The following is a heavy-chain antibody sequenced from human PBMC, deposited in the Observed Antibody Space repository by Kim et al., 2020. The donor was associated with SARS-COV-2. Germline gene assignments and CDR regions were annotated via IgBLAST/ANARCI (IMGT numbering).Heavy chain of an antibody. D-gene: IGHD6-13*01. CDR2: ISADGRNV. CDR1: GFTFNSYA. J-gene: IGHJ4*02. Sequence: GGSLRLSCTTSGFTFNSYAMHWVLQAPGKGLQWVAVISADGRNVYYTASVRGRFTVSIDTFKNVLFLEMSALAIEDTAVYFCARDLDGSFGAGTDYWVLG. V-gene: IGHV3-30*10. CDR3: ARDLDGSFGAGTDY.